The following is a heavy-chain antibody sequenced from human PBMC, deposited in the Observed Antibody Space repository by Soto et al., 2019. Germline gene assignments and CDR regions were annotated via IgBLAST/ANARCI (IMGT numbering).Heavy chain of an antibody. J-gene: IGHJ4*02. CDR1: GFTFSSYW. D-gene: IGHD3-10*01. CDR2: IKQDGSEK. Sequence: GGSLRLSCAASGFTFSSYWMSWVRQAPGKGLEWVANIKQDGSEKYYVDSVKGRFTISRDNAKNSLYLQMNSLRAEDTAVYYCAREGYLWFGELLFDYWGQGTLVTVSS. CDR3: AREGYLWFGELLFDY. V-gene: IGHV3-7*01.